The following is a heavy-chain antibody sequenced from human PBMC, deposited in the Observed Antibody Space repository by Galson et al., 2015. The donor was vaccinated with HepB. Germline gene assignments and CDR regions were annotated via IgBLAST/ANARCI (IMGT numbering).Heavy chain of an antibody. CDR1: EFAFSSYA. CDR2: ISDSGGST. J-gene: IGHJ4*02. Sequence: SLRLSCAASEFAFSSYAMSWVRQAPGKGLEWVSVISDSGGSTYYADSVKGRFTISRDNSKNTLFLQMTNLRAEDTAVYYCAKGGNFWGGDYTYYFDYWGQGTLVTVSS. D-gene: IGHD3-3*01. CDR3: AKGGNFWGGDYTYYFDY. V-gene: IGHV3-23*01.